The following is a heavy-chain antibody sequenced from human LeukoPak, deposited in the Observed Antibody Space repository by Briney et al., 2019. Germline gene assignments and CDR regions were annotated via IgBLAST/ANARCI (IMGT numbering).Heavy chain of an antibody. D-gene: IGHD3-22*01. J-gene: IGHJ4*02. CDR1: GDSIINSYY. CDR3: ARSYPDYYDSSGYPFYY. V-gene: IGHV4-38-2*02. CDR2: ICHSEST. Sequence: SGTLSPTSTASGDSIINSYYWGWIRPPPGEGLEWIGSICHSESTHYNPSLNSLLTISVDTPKNLFSLKLNSVTAAVTALYCCARSYPDYYDSSGYPFYYWGQGTLVTVSS.